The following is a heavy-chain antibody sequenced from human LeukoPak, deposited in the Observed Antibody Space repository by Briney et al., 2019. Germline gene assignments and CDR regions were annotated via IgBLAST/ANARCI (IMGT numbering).Heavy chain of an antibody. V-gene: IGHV5-51*01. J-gene: IGHJ3*02. CDR2: IYPGDSDT. Sequence: GESLKISCKGSGYSFTSYWIGWVRQMPGKGLEWMGIIYPGDSDTRYSPSFKGQVTISADKSISTAYLQWSSLKASDTAMYYCARRAELGDSSGYWRPFDIWGQGTMVTVSS. CDR1: GYSFTSYW. CDR3: ARRAELGDSSGYWRPFDI. D-gene: IGHD3-22*01.